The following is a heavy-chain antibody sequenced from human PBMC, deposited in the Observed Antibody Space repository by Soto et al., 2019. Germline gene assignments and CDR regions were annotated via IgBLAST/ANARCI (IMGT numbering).Heavy chain of an antibody. D-gene: IGHD6-19*01. Sequence: QLHLQESGSGLVKPSQTLSLTCAVSGGSISSGGYSWSWIRQPPGKGLNYIGYIYHSGSTYYNPSLKSRVTISVDRSKNQFSLKLSSVTAADTAVYYCARVRSGWGIAYWGQGTLVTVSS. V-gene: IGHV4-30-2*01. CDR2: IYHSGST. CDR3: ARVRSGWGIAY. J-gene: IGHJ4*02. CDR1: GGSISSGGYS.